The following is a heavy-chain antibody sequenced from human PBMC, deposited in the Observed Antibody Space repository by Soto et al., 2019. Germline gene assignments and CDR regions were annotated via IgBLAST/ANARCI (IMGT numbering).Heavy chain of an antibody. V-gene: IGHV3-64*01. CDR2: ISSNGGST. CDR1: GFTFSSYA. D-gene: IGHD2-2*01. CDR3: ARTSIGVVPAAMGADAFDI. J-gene: IGHJ3*02. Sequence: HPGGSLRLSCAASGFTFSSYAMHWVRQAPGKGLEYVSAISSNGGSTYYANSVKGRFTISRDNSKNTLYLQMGSLRAEDMAVYYCARTSIGVVPAAMGADAFDIWGQGTMVPVSS.